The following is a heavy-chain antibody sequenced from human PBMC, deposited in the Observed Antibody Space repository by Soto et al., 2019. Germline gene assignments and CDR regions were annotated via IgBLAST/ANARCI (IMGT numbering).Heavy chain of an antibody. D-gene: IGHD3-16*01. V-gene: IGHV1-46*01. Sequence: ASVKVSCKASGYTFTSYYMHWVRQSPGQGLEWMGIINPSGGSTSYAQKFQGRVTMTRDTSTSTVYMELSSLRSEDTAVYYCARELGPCDYYYGMYVWGQGTTVTVSS. CDR1: GYTFTSYY. CDR3: ARELGPCDYYYGMYV. CDR2: INPSGGST. J-gene: IGHJ6*02.